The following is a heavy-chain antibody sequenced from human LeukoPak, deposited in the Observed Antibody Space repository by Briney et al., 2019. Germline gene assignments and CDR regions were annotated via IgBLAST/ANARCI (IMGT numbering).Heavy chain of an antibody. CDR3: ARYGLIRGFEY. V-gene: IGHV4-59*01. J-gene: IGHJ4*02. CDR2: IYYGGST. Sequence: LETLSLTCTVSGGSMSSYYWSWIRQPPGKQLEWIGYIYYGGSTTYSPSLKSRVTISVDTSKNEFSLKLTSVTAADTAVYYCARYGLIRGFEYWGQGTLVTVSS. D-gene: IGHD3-16*01. CDR1: GGSMSSYY.